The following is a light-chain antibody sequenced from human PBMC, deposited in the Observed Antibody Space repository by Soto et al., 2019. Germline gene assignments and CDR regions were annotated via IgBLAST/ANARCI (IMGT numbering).Light chain of an antibody. CDR1: ESINRH. CDR2: AAS. Sequence: DIQMTQSPSSLSASVGDRVTITCRASESINRHLNWYQQKPGKAPKLLIYAASSLQNGVPSMFSASGSGTDFTLTISNLQPEDFATYYCQQSYSTLSITFGQGTRLEIK. CDR3: QQSYSTLSIT. J-gene: IGKJ5*01. V-gene: IGKV1-39*01.